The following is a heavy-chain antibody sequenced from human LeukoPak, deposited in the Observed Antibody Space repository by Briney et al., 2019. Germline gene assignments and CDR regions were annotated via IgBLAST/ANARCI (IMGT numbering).Heavy chain of an antibody. CDR2: ISGSSGYI. Sequence: PGGSLRLSCAASGFTFSTSTINWFRQAPGKGLEWVSSISGSSGYIYYADSVKGRFTISRDNAKNSLYLQMNRLRGEDTGVYSCARIPNSAGFPNRFDPWGQGTLVTVSS. CDR3: ARIPNSAGFPNRFDP. J-gene: IGHJ5*02. V-gene: IGHV3-21*01. D-gene: IGHD2/OR15-2a*01. CDR1: GFTFSTST.